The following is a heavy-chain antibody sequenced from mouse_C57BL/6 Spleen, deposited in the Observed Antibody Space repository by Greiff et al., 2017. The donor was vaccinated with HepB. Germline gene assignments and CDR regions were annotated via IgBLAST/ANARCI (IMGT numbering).Heavy chain of an antibody. CDR2: IDPSDSYT. CDR1: GYTFTSYW. V-gene: IGHV1-50*01. Sequence: QVQLQQPGAELVKPGASVKLSCKASGYTFTSYWMQWVKQRPGQGLEWIGEIDPSDSYTNYNQKFKGKATLTVDTSSSTAYMQLRSLTSEDSAGYYCARNYGSIYAMDYWGQGTSVTVSS. D-gene: IGHD1-1*01. J-gene: IGHJ4*01. CDR3: ARNYGSIYAMDY.